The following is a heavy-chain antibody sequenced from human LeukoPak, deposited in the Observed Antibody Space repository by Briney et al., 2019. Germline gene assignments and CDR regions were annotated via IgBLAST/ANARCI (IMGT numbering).Heavy chain of an antibody. Sequence: NASETLSLTCAVYSGPFSGYYWGWIRQPPGKGLEWIGEINHSGSTNYNPSLKSRVTISVDTSKNQFSLKLSSVTAADTAVYYCAGGPPYLLFMVRSPPMDVWGKGTTVTVSS. CDR3: AGGPPYLLFMVRSPPMDV. CDR1: SGPFSGYY. J-gene: IGHJ6*04. V-gene: IGHV4-34*01. D-gene: IGHD3-10*01. CDR2: INHSGST.